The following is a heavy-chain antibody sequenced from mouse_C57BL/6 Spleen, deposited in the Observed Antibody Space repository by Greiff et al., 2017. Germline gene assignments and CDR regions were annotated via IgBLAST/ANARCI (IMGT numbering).Heavy chain of an antibody. CDR2: ISSGSSTI. Sequence: EVNLVESGGGLVKPGGSLKLSCAASGFTFSDYGMHWVRQAPEKGLEWVAYISSGSSTIYSADTVKGRFTISRDNAKNTLFLQMTSLRSEDTAMYYCARGRGYYAMDYWGQGTSVTVSS. CDR3: ARGRGYYAMDY. CDR1: GFTFSDYG. V-gene: IGHV5-17*01. J-gene: IGHJ4*01.